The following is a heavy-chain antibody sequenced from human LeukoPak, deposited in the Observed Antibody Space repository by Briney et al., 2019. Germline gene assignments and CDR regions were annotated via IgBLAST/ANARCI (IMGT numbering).Heavy chain of an antibody. CDR3: AKELRYDFWSGYLRLGFDWFDP. Sequence: GGSLRLSCAASGFTFSSYAMSWVRQAPGKGLEWCSAISGSGCSTYYADSVKCWFTLARDNSKNTLYLQMTSLRAEDTAVYYCAKELRYDFWSGYLRLGFDWFDPWGQGTLVTVSS. J-gene: IGHJ5*02. V-gene: IGHV3-23*01. D-gene: IGHD3-3*01. CDR1: GFTFSSYA. CDR2: ISGSGCST.